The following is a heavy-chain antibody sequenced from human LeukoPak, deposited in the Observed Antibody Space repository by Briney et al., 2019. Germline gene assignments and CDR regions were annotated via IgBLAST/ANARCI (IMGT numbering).Heavy chain of an antibody. CDR2: ISSSSSYI. D-gene: IGHD2-2*01. Sequence: GGSLRLSCAASGFTFSSYSMNWVRQAPGKGLEWVSSISSSSSYIYYADSVKGRFTISRDNAKNSLYLQMNSLRAEDTAVYYCARDTGYCSSTSCYRVIGAFDIWGQGTMVTVSS. CDR1: GFTFSSYS. V-gene: IGHV3-21*01. CDR3: ARDTGYCSSTSCYRVIGAFDI. J-gene: IGHJ3*02.